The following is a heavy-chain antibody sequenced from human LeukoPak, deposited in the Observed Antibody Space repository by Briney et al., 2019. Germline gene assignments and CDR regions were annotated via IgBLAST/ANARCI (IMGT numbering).Heavy chain of an antibody. Sequence: PGGSLRLSCAASGFTFSSYAMHWVRQAPGKGLEWVAFIRYDGSNKYYADSVKGRFTISRDNAENSLYLQMDSLRAEDTAVYYCARVPGYYDSSGYRRGDVAFDIWGQGTMVTVSS. CDR3: ARVPGYYDSSGYRRGDVAFDI. CDR2: IRYDGSNK. D-gene: IGHD3-22*01. CDR1: GFTFSSYA. V-gene: IGHV3-30*02. J-gene: IGHJ3*02.